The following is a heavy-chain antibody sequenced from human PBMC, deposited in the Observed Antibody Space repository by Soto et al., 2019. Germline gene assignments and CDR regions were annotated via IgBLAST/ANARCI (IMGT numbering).Heavy chain of an antibody. CDR2: ISSSSSTI. D-gene: IGHD5-18*01. J-gene: IGHJ4*02. V-gene: IGHV3-48*01. CDR3: ARDGGYSYGPFDY. Sequence: EVQLVESGGGLVQPGGSLRLSCAASGFTFSSYSMNWVRQAPGKGLEWVSYISSSSSTIYYADSVKDRFTISRDNAKNSLYLQMNSLRAEDTAVYYCARDGGYSYGPFDYWGQGTLVTVSS. CDR1: GFTFSSYS.